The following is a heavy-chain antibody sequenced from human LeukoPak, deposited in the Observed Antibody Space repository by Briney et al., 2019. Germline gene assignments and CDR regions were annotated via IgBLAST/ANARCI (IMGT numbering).Heavy chain of an antibody. CDR2: ISYDGSNK. D-gene: IGHD6-19*01. Sequence: GGSLRLSCAASGFTFSSYWMSWVRQAPGKGLEWVAVISYDGSNKYYADSVKGRFTISRDNSKNTLYLQMNSLRAEDTAVYYCAKDHRSGWAYYFDYWGQGTLVTVSS. CDR3: AKDHRSGWAYYFDY. V-gene: IGHV3-30*18. CDR1: GFTFSSYW. J-gene: IGHJ4*02.